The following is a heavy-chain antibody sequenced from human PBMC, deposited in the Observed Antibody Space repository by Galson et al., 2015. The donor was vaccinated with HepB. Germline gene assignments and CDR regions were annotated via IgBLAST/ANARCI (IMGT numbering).Heavy chain of an antibody. V-gene: IGHV3-33*01. Sequence: SLRLSCAASGFTFSSYGMHWVRQAPGKGLEWVAVIWYDGSNKYYADSVKGRFTISRDNSKNTLYLQMNSLRAEDTAVYYCARDVLYSNYGYYYYYMDVWGKGTTVTVSS. CDR3: ARDVLYSNYGYYYYYMDV. CDR2: IWYDGSNK. J-gene: IGHJ6*03. CDR1: GFTFSSYG. D-gene: IGHD4-11*01.